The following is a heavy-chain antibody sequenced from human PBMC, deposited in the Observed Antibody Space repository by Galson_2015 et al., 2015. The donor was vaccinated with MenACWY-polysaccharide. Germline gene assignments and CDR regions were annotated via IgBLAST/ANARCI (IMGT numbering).Heavy chain of an antibody. D-gene: IGHD3-16*01. CDR3: ARAVAFGSRQFEL. Sequence: SVKVSCKASGGTFSSYAISWVRQAPGQGLEWMGGIIPIFGTANYAQKFQGRVTITADESTSTAHMELSSLRSEDTAVYYCARAVAFGSRQFELRRRGTLVTVSS. V-gene: IGHV1-69*13. CDR1: GGTFSSYA. J-gene: IGHJ2*01. CDR2: IIPIFGTA.